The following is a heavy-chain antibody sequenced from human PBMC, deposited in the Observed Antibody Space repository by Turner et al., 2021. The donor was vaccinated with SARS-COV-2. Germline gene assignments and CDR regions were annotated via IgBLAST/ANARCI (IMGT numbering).Heavy chain of an antibody. CDR1: GFTFSDFA. D-gene: IGHD3-3*01. CDR3: ARERRGYYAEY. V-gene: IGHV3-30-3*01. CDR2: ISYYGSNQ. J-gene: IGHJ4*02. Sequence: QVQLVESGGGVVQPGRSLRLSCAASGFTFSDFAMHWVRQAPGKGLEWVALISYYGSNQYYADSVKGRFTISRDDSKNTLYLQMNSLSAEDTAVYHCARERRGYYAEYWGQGSLVTVSS.